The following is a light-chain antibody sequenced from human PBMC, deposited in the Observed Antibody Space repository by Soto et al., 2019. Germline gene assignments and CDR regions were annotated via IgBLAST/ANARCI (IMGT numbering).Light chain of an antibody. V-gene: IGKV4-1*01. J-gene: IGKJ1*01. CDR3: QQYSSTPWT. CDR2: WAS. CDR1: QSVLYSSNNKNY. Sequence: DIVMTQSPDSLAVSLGERATINCKSSQSVLYSSNNKNYLAWYQQKPGQPPKLLIYWASTRESGVPDRFSGSGSGTDFTLTIRSLQAADVAVYYCQQYSSTPWTFGQGTKVEIK.